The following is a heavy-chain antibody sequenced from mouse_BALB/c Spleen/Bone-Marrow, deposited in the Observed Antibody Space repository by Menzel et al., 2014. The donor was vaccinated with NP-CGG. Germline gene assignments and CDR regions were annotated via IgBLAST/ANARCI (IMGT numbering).Heavy chain of an antibody. Sequence: VQLKESGAELVRPGASVKISCKAFGYTFTNHHINWVKQRPGQGLDWIGYFNPYNDYITYNQKFRGKATLTVDKSSSKDNLELSNLTSEDSTVYYCARRGGDRVDYWGQGTTLTVSS. CDR2: FNPYNDYI. CDR1: GYTFTNHH. D-gene: IGHD1-1*02. CDR3: ARRGGDRVDY. V-gene: IGHV1S45*01. J-gene: IGHJ2*01.